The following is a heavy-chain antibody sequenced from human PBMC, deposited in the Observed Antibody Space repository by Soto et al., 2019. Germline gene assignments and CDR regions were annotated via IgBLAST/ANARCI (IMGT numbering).Heavy chain of an antibody. CDR1: GYSFASYW. CDR3: ARLGGRESSNYVP. CDR2: IYPGDSDT. V-gene: IGHV5-51*01. D-gene: IGHD4-4*01. J-gene: IGHJ5*02. Sequence: GESLKISCKGSGYSFASYWIGWVRQVPGKGLEWMGIIYPGDSDTRYSPSFQGQATISADKSISTAYLQWSSLKASDTAMYYCARLGGRESSNYVPWGQGTLVTVS.